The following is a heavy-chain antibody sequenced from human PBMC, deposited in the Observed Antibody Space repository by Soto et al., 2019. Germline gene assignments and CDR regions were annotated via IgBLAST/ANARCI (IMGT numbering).Heavy chain of an antibody. CDR2: IYYSGST. V-gene: IGHV4-61*01. D-gene: IGHD6-19*01. CDR3: ARDEPPQYSSGWYR. Sequence: SETLSLTCTVSGGSVSSGSYYWSWIRQPPGKGLEWIGYIYYSGSTNYNRSRKSRVTISVDTSKNQFSLKLSSVTAADTAVYYCARDEPPQYSSGWYRWGQGTPVTVS. CDR1: GGSVSSGSYY. J-gene: IGHJ4*02.